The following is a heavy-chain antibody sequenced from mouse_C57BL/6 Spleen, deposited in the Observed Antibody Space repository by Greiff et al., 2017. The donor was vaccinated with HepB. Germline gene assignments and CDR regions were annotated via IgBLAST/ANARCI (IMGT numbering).Heavy chain of an antibody. V-gene: IGHV2-2*01. CDR3: ASSVWFAY. CDR2: IWSGGST. J-gene: IGHJ3*01. CDR1: GFSLTSYG. Sequence: VKLMESGPGLVQPSQSLSITCTVSGFSLTSYGVHWVRQSPGKGLEWLGVIWSGGSTDYNAAFISRLSISKDNSKSQVFFKMNSLQADDTAIYYCASSVWFAYWGQGTLVTVSA.